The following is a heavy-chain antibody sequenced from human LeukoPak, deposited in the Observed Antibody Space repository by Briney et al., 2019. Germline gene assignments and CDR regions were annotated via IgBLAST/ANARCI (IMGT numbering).Heavy chain of an antibody. CDR1: GGSISSSSYY. Sequence: SETLSLTCTVSGGSISSSSYYWGWIRQPPGKGLEWIGSIYYSGSTYYNPSLKSRVTISVDTSKNQFSLELSSVTAADTAVYYCARAYYDSSGYYGNWFDPWGQGTLVTVSS. D-gene: IGHD3-22*01. J-gene: IGHJ5*02. V-gene: IGHV4-39*07. CDR2: IYYSGST. CDR3: ARAYYDSSGYYGNWFDP.